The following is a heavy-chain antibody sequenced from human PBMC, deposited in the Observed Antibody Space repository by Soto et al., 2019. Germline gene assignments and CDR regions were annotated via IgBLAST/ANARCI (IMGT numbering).Heavy chain of an antibody. CDR3: ASLGRNSYGP. D-gene: IGHD5-18*01. V-gene: IGHV1-69*13. CDR1: GGTFSSYA. Sequence: GASVKVSCKGSGGTFSSYAISWVRQAPGQGLEWMGGIIPIFGTANYAQKFQGRVTITADESTSTAYMELSSLRSEDTAVYYCASLGRNSYGPWGQGTLVTVSS. CDR2: IIPIFGTA. J-gene: IGHJ5*02.